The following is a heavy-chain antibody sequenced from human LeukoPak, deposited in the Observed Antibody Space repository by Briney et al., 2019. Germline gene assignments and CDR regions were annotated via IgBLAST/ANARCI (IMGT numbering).Heavy chain of an antibody. CDR3: ARDYWVFDY. V-gene: IGHV3-23*01. J-gene: IGHJ4*02. D-gene: IGHD2-8*02. CDR1: EFIFSSYA. CDR2: ISGSGGST. Sequence: PGGSLRLSCAASEFIFSSYAMSWVRQAPGKGLEWVSAISGSGGSTYYADSVKGRFTISRDNSKNTLYLQMNNLRAEDTAVYYCARDYWVFDYWGQGTLVTVSS.